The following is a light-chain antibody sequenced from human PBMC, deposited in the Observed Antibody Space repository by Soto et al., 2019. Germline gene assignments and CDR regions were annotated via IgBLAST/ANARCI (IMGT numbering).Light chain of an antibody. J-gene: IGKJ1*01. CDR2: DAS. V-gene: IGKV3-11*01. CDR1: QSVANY. Sequence: EIVMTQSPSTLSLSLGERVTLSCRASQSVANYLAWYQQKPGQAPRLLIYDASSRAAGVPARFSGSGSGTDFTLAISSIEPDDFAFYYYQQRSNWTFGQGTKVDIK. CDR3: QQRSNWT.